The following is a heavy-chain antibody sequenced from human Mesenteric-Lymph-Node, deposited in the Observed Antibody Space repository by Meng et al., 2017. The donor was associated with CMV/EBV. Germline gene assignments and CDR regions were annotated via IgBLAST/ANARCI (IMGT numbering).Heavy chain of an antibody. CDR2: IRDDGNKK. J-gene: IGHJ6*02. D-gene: IGHD3-16*01. Sequence: GGSLRLSCAASGFTFRSYGMHWVRQVPGKGLEWVAFIRDDGNKKDYADSVKGRFTISRDNSRNMMYLQMNSLRPEDTAVYYCAKRPLTDYYYYGMDVCSQGTTVTVSS. CDR3: AKRPLTDYYYYGMDV. V-gene: IGHV3-30*02. CDR1: GFTFRSYG.